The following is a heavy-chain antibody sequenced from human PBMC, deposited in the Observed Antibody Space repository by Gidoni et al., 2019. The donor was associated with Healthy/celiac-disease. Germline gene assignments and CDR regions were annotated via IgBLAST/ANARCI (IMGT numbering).Heavy chain of an antibody. CDR2: INPSGGST. CDR3: ARGGVGNYGVYWFDP. CDR1: GYTFTSYY. Sequence: QVQLVQSGAEVKKPGASVKVSCKASGYTFTSYYMHWVRQAPGQGLEWMGIINPSGGSTSYAQKFQGRVTMTRDTSTSTVYMELSSLRSEDTVVYYCARGGVGNYGVYWFDPWGQGTLVTVSS. V-gene: IGHV1-46*01. D-gene: IGHD4-4*01. J-gene: IGHJ5*02.